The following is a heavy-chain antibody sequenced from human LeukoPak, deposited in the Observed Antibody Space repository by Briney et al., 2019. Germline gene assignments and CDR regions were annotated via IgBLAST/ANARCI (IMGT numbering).Heavy chain of an antibody. Sequence: GGSLRLSCAASGFTFSDYYMSWIRQAPGKGLEWVSYISGSGSTIYYADSVKGRFTISRDNAKNSLYPQMNSLRAEDTAVYYCARVNRVVGATKAYYFDYWGQGTLVTVSS. J-gene: IGHJ4*02. CDR3: ARVNRVVGATKAYYFDY. D-gene: IGHD1-26*01. CDR1: GFTFSDYY. CDR2: ISGSGSTI. V-gene: IGHV3-11*04.